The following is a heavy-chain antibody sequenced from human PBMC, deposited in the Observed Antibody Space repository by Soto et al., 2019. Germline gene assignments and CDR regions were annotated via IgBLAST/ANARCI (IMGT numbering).Heavy chain of an antibody. D-gene: IGHD3-16*01. CDR1: GDSLSNSN. CDR3: ARERNRGTWDHYYGMEV. J-gene: IGHJ6*04. CDR2: NYKSGST. V-gene: IGHV4-59*01. Sequence: QVGLQESGPRLVKPSETLSLTCTVSGDSLSNSNWIWIRQSQGKGLDWVGHNYKSGSTNYNPSLKIRGTISVDTSRNHFSPKLTSVTAAETAVYYCARERNRGTWDHYYGMEVWGKGTTVTVSS.